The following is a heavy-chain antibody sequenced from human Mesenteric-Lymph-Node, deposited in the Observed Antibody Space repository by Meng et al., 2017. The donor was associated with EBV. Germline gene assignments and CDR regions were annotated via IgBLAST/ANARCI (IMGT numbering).Heavy chain of an antibody. D-gene: IGHD2-15*01. CDR1: GGSVSTGGYY. V-gene: IGHV4-30-4*01. CDR2: IYYTGTT. Sequence: QVPLREAGPGLGKPSPTLSLTCAVSGGSVSTGGYYWTWSRQRPGKGVVWIAYIYYTGTTYYNPSLKSRVTISVDTSKNQFSLKLNSVTAADTAVYYCARGIADSWFDPWGQGALVTVSS. CDR3: ARGIADSWFDP. J-gene: IGHJ5*02.